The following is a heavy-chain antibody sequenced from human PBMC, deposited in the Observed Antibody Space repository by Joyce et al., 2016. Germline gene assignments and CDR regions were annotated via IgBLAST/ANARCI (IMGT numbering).Heavy chain of an antibody. V-gene: IGHV4-59*11. CDR2: IYYSVST. J-gene: IGHJ6*02. D-gene: IGHD7-27*01. Sequence: QVQLQESGPGLVKPSETLSLTCTVSGGSISIHYWSWIRQPPGKRLEWMGYIYYSVSTNYTPTPKSRVTISVDTSKNQFSLKLRSVSAAYTAVYYCARGLGTPYGMDVWGQGTTVTVSS. CDR1: GGSISIHY. CDR3: ARGLGTPYGMDV.